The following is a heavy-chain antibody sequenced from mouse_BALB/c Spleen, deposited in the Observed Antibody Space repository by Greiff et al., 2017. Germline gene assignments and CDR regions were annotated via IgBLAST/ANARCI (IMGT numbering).Heavy chain of an antibody. CDR3: ANYYGSSPYYYAMDY. CDR1: GDSITSGY. J-gene: IGHJ4*01. Sequence: EVKLQESGPSLVKPSQTLSLTCSVTGDSITSGYWNWIRKFPGNKLEYMGYISYSGSTYYNPSLKSRISITRDTSKNQYYLQLNSVTTEDTATYYCANYYGSSPYYYAMDYWGQGTSVTVSS. V-gene: IGHV3-8*02. CDR2: ISYSGST. D-gene: IGHD1-1*01.